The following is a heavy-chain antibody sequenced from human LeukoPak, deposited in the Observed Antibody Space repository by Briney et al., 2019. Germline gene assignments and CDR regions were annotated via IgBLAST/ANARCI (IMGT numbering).Heavy chain of an antibody. V-gene: IGHV4-61*02. CDR2: IYTSGST. D-gene: IGHD6-19*01. J-gene: IGHJ4*02. CDR3: ARGLSSGWYSIFDY. CDR1: GGSISSGSYY. Sequence: SETLSLTCTVSGGSISSGSYYWSWIRQPAGXXXXXXXRIYTSGSTNYNPSLKSRVTISVDTSKNQFSLKLSSVTAADTAVYYCARGLSSGWYSIFDYWGQGTLVTVSS.